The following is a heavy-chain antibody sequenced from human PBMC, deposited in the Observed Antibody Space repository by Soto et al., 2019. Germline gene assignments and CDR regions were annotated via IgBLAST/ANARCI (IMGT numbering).Heavy chain of an antibody. V-gene: IGHV4-31*03. CDR2: TSHSGST. CDR1: GGSITSSGYY. D-gene: IGHD2-2*01. J-gene: IGHJ4*02. CDR3: ARGGGSTKVDY. Sequence: QVQLQESGPGLVKPSQTLSLTCTVSGGSITSSGYYWSWIRQHPGEGLEWIGFTSHSGSTSYNPSLQSRFTISVDTSSNQFSLNLKSVTAADTAVYYCARGGGSTKVDYWGQGTLVTVSP.